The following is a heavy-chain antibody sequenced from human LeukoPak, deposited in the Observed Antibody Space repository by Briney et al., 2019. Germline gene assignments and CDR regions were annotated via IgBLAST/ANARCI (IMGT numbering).Heavy chain of an antibody. CDR3: ASGDSYGFFDY. CDR2: IYHSGST. J-gene: IGHJ4*02. CDR1: GYSISSGYD. Sequence: PSETLSLTCAVSGYSISSGYDWGWIRQPPGKGLEWIGSIYHSGSTYYNPSLKSRVTISVDTSKNQFSLKLSSVTAADTAVYYCASGDSYGFFDYWGQGTLVTVSS. V-gene: IGHV4-38-2*01. D-gene: IGHD5-18*01.